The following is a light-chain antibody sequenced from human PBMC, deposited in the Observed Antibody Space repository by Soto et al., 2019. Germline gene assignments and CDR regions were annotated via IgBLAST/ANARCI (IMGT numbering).Light chain of an antibody. CDR3: QQYDDWLRLT. V-gene: IGKV3D-15*01. Sequence: EIVMTQSPATLSVSPGERATLSSRASQSVNIYLDRYQQKPGQAPMLLIFDASSRATGIPARFSGSGSGTEFNLTISSLQSEDFAVYFCQQYDDWLRLTFAAVTKVDIK. CDR2: DAS. J-gene: IGKJ4*01. CDR1: QSVNIY.